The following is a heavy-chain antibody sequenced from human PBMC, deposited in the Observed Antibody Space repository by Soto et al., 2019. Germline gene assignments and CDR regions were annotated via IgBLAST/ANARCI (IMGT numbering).Heavy chain of an antibody. CDR2: ISYSGNS. Sequence: QMQLQESGPGLVKPSQTLSLICSVSGGSISRPGYYWAWIRQHPASGLEWIGSISYSGNSNHNPSRQTLLILSMDTCQTCFSLRLNSMTAADTAVYYCARLGGDVSGFRTIWGQGARVTVTS. CDR1: GGSISRPGYY. CDR3: ARLGGDVSGFRTI. J-gene: IGHJ4*02. D-gene: IGHD3-22*01. V-gene: IGHV4-31*01.